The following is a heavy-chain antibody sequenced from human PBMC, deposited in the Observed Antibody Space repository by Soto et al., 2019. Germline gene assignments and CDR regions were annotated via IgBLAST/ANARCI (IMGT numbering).Heavy chain of an antibody. Sequence: EVQLLESGGGLVQPGGSLRLSCAASGFTFSSYAMSWVRQAPGKGLEWVSAISGSGGSTYYADAVKGRFPISRDNSKNTLYLQMNSLRAEDTAVYYCANVGGLGWYTYWGQGTLVTVSS. CDR2: ISGSGGST. V-gene: IGHV3-23*01. CDR1: GFTFSSYA. J-gene: IGHJ4*02. D-gene: IGHD6-19*01. CDR3: ANVGGLGWYTY.